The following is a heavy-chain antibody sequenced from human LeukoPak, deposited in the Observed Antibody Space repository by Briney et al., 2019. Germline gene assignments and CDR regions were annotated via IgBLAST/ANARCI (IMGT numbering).Heavy chain of an antibody. CDR2: FDPEDGET. CDR3: AGDRYTMIAHHVYMDV. CDR1: GYTLSQFF. V-gene: IGHV1-24*01. Sequence: ASVKVSCMVSGYTLSQFFLHGVGQAPGKGLEWMGGFDPEDGETIYAQKFQGRVTMTKDKFPDTAYLDLSSLRPEDTAVYFCAGDRYTMIAHHVYMDVWGRGTPVTVSS. D-gene: IGHD5-18*01. J-gene: IGHJ6*03.